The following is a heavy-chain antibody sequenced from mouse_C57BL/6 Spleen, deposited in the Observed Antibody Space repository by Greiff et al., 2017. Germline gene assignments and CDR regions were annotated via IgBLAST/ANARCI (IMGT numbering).Heavy chain of an antibody. CDR1: GYAFSSSW. Sequence: QVQLQQSGPELVKPGASVKISCKASGYAFSSSWMNWVKQRPGKGLEWIGRIYPGDGDTNYNGKFKGKATLTADKSSSTAYMQLSSLTSEDAAVYFCARYYEDYAMDYWGQGTSGTVSS. CDR2: IYPGDGDT. V-gene: IGHV1-82*01. D-gene: IGHD1-1*01. CDR3: ARYYEDYAMDY. J-gene: IGHJ4*01.